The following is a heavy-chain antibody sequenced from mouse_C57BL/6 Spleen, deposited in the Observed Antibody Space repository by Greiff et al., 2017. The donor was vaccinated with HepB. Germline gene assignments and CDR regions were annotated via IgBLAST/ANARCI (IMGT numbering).Heavy chain of an antibody. CDR3: ARRTTMVPYWYFDV. CDR2: IHPNSGST. CDR1: GYTFTSYW. D-gene: IGHD2-1*01. V-gene: IGHV1-64*01. Sequence: QVQLQQPGAELVKPGASVKLSCKASGYTFTSYWMHWVKQRPGQGLEWIGMIHPNSGSTNYNEKFKSKATLTVDKSSSTAYMQLSSLTSEDSAVYYCARRTTMVPYWYFDVWGTGTTVTVSS. J-gene: IGHJ1*03.